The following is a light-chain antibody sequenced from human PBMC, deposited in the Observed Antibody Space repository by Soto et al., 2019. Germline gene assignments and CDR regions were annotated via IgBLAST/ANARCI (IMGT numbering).Light chain of an antibody. CDR3: QQRSNWPPLT. CDR1: QSVSSY. V-gene: IGKV3-11*01. J-gene: IGKJ4*01. CDR2: DAS. Sequence: EIVLTQSPATLSLSPGEIATLSCRASQSVSSYLAWYQQKRGQAPRLLIYDASNRATGIPARFSGSGSGTDFTLTISSLEPEDVAVYYCQQRSNWPPLTFGGGTKVEIK.